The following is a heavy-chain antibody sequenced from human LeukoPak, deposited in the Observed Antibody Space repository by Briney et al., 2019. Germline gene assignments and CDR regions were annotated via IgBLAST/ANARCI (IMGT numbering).Heavy chain of an antibody. CDR3: ARIRIGSGSLDY. CDR1: GFSLSTSGMC. CDR2: IDWDDDK. V-gene: IGHV2-70*11. Sequence: SGPTLVNPTQTLTLTCTFSGFSLSTSGMCVSWIRQPPGKALEWLARIDWDDDKYYSTSLKTRLTFSKDTSKNQVVLTMTNMDPVDTATYYCARIRIGSGSLDYWGQGTLVTVSS. J-gene: IGHJ4*02. D-gene: IGHD3-10*01.